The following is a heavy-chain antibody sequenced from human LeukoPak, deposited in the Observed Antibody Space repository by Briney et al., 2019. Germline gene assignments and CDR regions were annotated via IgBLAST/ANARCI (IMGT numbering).Heavy chain of an antibody. CDR2: ISSSSSYI. Sequence: PGGSLRLSCAASGFTFSSYSMNWVRQAPGKGLEWVSSISSSSSYIYYADSVKGRFTISRDNAKNSLYLQMNSLRAEDTAVYYCARPHPVGRAAAGTTSYYYYGMDVWGQGTTVTVSS. CDR1: GFTFSSYS. V-gene: IGHV3-21*01. D-gene: IGHD6-13*01. CDR3: ARPHPVGRAAAGTTSYYYYGMDV. J-gene: IGHJ6*02.